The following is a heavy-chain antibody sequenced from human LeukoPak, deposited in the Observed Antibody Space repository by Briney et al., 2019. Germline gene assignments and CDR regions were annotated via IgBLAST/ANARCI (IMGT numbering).Heavy chain of an antibody. CDR2: ITSSSTYI. V-gene: IGHV3-21*01. J-gene: IGHJ3*02. D-gene: IGHD2/OR15-2a*01. CDR1: GFTFSSYT. Sequence: GGSLRLSCAASGFTFSSYTMNWVRQAPGKGLEWVSPITSSSTYIYYADSVKGRFTISRDNSKNTLYLQMNSLRAEDTAVYYCAKDQFPSYGAIVPRGADAFDIWGQGTMVTVSS. CDR3: AKDQFPSYGAIVPRGADAFDI.